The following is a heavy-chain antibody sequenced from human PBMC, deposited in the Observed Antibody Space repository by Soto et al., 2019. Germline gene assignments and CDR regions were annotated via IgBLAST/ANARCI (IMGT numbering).Heavy chain of an antibody. CDR3: AKAAQTRYNWHDLGNWFDP. D-gene: IGHD1-1*01. CDR2: IIPIFGIA. Sequence: QVQLVQSGAEVKKPGSSVKVSCKESGGTFSSYAIAWVRQAPGQGLEWMGGIIPIFGIANYAQKFQGRVAITADESTNTAYMELSGLRSDDTAIYYWAKAAQTRYNWHDLGNWFDPWGQGTLVTVSS. J-gene: IGHJ5*02. V-gene: IGHV1-69*01. CDR1: GGTFSSYA.